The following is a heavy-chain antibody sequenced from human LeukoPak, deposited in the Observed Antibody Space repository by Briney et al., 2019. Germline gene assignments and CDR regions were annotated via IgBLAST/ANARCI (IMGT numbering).Heavy chain of an antibody. CDR3: ARGGAHDY. D-gene: IGHD4/OR15-4a*01. CDR2: INSGGSTI. Sequence: GGSLRLSCAASGXTFSGYEMNWVRQAPGKGLEWVSYINSGGSTIYYADSVKGRFTISRDNAKNSLYLQMNSLRADDTAVYYCARGGAHDYWGQGTLVTVSS. V-gene: IGHV3-48*03. J-gene: IGHJ4*02. CDR1: GXTFSGYE.